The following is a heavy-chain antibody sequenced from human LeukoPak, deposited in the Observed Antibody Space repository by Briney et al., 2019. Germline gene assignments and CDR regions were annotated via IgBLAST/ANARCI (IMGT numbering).Heavy chain of an antibody. CDR1: GYIFTSYY. J-gene: IGHJ5*02. CDR3: ARGPIRGGYNWFDP. CDR2: IDPRGGST. V-gene: IGHV1-46*01. Sequence: GASAKVSCKASGYIFTSYYIHWVRQAPGQGLEWMGRIDPRGGSTSYPQRFQGRVTMTRDTSTTTVYMELSSLRSDDTAVYYCARGPIRGGYNWFDPWGQGTLVTVSS. D-gene: IGHD2-15*01.